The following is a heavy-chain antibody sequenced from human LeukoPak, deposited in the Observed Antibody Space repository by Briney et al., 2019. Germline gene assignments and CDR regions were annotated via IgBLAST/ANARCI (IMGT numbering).Heavy chain of an antibody. J-gene: IGHJ3*02. CDR1: GGSISSDD. Sequence: SETLSLTCSVSGGSISSDDWTWVRQPPGKGLECIGYIYYSGSTNYNPSLKSRVTISLDTSKNQFSLKLSSVTAADTAVYYCARESPYDGAFDIWGQGTVVTVSS. CDR2: IYYSGST. D-gene: IGHD5-12*01. V-gene: IGHV4-59*01. CDR3: ARESPYDGAFDI.